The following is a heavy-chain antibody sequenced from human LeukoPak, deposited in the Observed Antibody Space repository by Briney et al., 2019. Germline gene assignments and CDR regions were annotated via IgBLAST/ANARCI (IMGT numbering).Heavy chain of an antibody. CDR3: ARVTGYIVEDYFDY. J-gene: IGHJ4*02. Sequence: SETLSLTCTVSGGSISSYYWSWIRQPPGKGLEWIGYLYYSGRPNYNPSLKSRVTISVDTSKNQFSLRLSSVTAADTAVYYCARVTGYIVEDYFDYWGQGTLVTVSS. V-gene: IGHV4-59*01. D-gene: IGHD3-22*01. CDR2: LYYSGRP. CDR1: GGSISSYY.